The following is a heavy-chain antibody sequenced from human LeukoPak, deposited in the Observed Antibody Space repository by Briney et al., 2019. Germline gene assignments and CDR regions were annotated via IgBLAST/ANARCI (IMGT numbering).Heavy chain of an antibody. J-gene: IGHJ4*02. D-gene: IGHD1-26*01. CDR1: GFTFSSYA. CDR3: AKDLSRDWESGLDY. V-gene: IGHV3-23*01. CDR2: ISGSGGST. Sequence: QTGGSLRLSCAASGFTFSSYAMSWVRQAPGKGLEWVSDISGSGGSTYYADSVKGRFTISKDNSKNTLYLEMSSLRAEDTVVYYCAKDLSRDWESGLDYWGQGTLVTVSS.